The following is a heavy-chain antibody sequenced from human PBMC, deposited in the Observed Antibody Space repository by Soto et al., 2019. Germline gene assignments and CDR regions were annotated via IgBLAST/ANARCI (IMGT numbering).Heavy chain of an antibody. D-gene: IGHD2-2*01. CDR1: GGMFYSSA. Sequence: QVQLVQSGAEVKKPGSSVRVSCKASGGMFYSSAINWVRQAPGQGLEWMGGIVPMNGSPKYAQEFLGRVTISAAASATTASMDLSGLKAENTAVNSWSVAPNWTYPLTRYGGRGAQVPVSS. CDR2: IVPMNGSP. V-gene: IGHV1-69*01. CDR3: SVAPNWTYPLTRY. J-gene: IGHJ4*02.